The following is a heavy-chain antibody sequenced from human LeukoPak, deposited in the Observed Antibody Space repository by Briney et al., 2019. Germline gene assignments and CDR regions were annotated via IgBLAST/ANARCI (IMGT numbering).Heavy chain of an antibody. CDR3: ARDRAYSTYDH. V-gene: IGHV3-7*01. CDR1: GFSFSNAW. CDR2: IKEDGSVK. D-gene: IGHD2/OR15-2a*01. Sequence: PGGSLRLSCTGSGFSFSNAWMTWVRQAPGKGLEWVADIKEDGSVKNYVEYVKGRFTISRDNAKNSLHLQMSSLRLEDTAVYYCARDRAYSTYDHWGQGTLVRVSS. J-gene: IGHJ4*02.